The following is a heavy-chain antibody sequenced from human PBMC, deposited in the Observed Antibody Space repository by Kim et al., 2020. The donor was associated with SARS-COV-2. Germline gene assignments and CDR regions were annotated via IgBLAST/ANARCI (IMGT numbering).Heavy chain of an antibody. Sequence: ADSVKGRFTISRDNSKNTLYLQMNSLRAEDTAVYYCARDFGGFAQWPDYWGQGTLVTVSS. CDR3: ARDFGGFAQWPDY. J-gene: IGHJ4*02. D-gene: IGHD6-19*01. V-gene: IGHV3-33*01.